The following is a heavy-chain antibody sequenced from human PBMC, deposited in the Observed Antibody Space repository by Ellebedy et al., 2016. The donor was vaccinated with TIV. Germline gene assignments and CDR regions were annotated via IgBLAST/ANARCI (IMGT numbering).Heavy chain of an antibody. CDR3: ARAHGGVTAKNSAFDT. D-gene: IGHD2-21*02. Sequence: GGSLRLSCAASGFTFSSYAMHWVRQAPGKGLEWVAVISYDGNFKYYADSVKGRFTISRDNSNNTLYLEMRSLRAEDTAVYSCARAHGGVTAKNSAFDTWGQGTMVAVSP. J-gene: IGHJ3*02. V-gene: IGHV3-30-3*01. CDR1: GFTFSSYA. CDR2: ISYDGNFK.